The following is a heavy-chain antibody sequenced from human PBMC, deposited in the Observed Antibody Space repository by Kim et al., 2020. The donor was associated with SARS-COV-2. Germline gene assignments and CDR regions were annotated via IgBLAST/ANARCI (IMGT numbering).Heavy chain of an antibody. J-gene: IGHJ4*02. V-gene: IGHV3-48*02. CDR3: ARVRGGANNY. CDR2: STL. Sequence: STLYYADYVDGRVTIHRDNDKNALFLQKNCLREDDTAVYYCARVRGGANNYWGQGTLVTVSS. D-gene: IGHD3-16*01.